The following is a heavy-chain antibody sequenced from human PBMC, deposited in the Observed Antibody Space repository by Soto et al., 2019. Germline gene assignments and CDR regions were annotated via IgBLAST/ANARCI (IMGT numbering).Heavy chain of an antibody. V-gene: IGHV3-11*01. CDR1: GFTFSDYY. CDR3: ARARYYGSSGYYNYYPYYYFDY. CDR2: ISGTGDTI. J-gene: IGHJ4*02. Sequence: GSLSLSWASSGFTFSDYYRSLILQAPGKGLEWVSYISGTGDTIYYADSVKGRFTISRDNAKNSLILQMTSLRVEDTAVYYCARARYYGSSGYYNYYPYYYFDYWGQGTLVTVSS. D-gene: IGHD3-22*01.